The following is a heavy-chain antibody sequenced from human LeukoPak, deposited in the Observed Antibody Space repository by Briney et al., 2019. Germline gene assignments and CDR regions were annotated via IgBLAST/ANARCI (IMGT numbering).Heavy chain of an antibody. CDR1: GFTYNSYA. CDR3: AKDQTPYGSGSYYTN. D-gene: IGHD3-10*01. Sequence: GGSLRLSCAASGFTYNSYAMTWVRQAPAKGLEWVSTISGSGGSTYYADSVKGRFTISRDNSKNTLYLQMNSLRAEDTAVYHCAKDQTPYGSGSYYTNWGQGTLVIVSS. CDR2: ISGSGGST. J-gene: IGHJ4*02. V-gene: IGHV3-23*01.